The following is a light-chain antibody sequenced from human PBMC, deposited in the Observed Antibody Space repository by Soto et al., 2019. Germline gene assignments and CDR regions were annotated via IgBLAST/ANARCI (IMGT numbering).Light chain of an antibody. CDR2: DAS. V-gene: IGKV3-20*01. J-gene: IGKJ2*01. CDR3: QQYACSLYT. CDR1: QSIYTK. Sequence: EIVLTQSPGTLALSPGEGATLSCRASQSIYTKLAWYQKKSGQAPRLLIYDASTRAYGIPDRFSGSGSGTDFSLTISSLEPEDFSVYYCQQYACSLYTLAQGTKVDSK.